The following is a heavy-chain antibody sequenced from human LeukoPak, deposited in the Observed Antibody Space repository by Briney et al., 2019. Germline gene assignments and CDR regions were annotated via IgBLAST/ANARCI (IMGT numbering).Heavy chain of an antibody. CDR3: AKDGGRRDDY. CDR2: IGASGDGA. D-gene: IGHD1-26*01. CDR1: GFPFNNYA. V-gene: IGHV3-23*01. J-gene: IGHJ4*02. Sequence: PGGSLSLSGAASGFPFNNYAMMGVPQAPGKGREWVSEIGASGDGAHYVDSVKGRFTISRDNSKNTLYLQMNSLRAEDTAIYYCAKDGGRRDDYWGQGTLVTVSS.